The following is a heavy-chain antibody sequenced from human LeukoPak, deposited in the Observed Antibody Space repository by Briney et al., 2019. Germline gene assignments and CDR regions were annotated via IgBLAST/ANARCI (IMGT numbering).Heavy chain of an antibody. V-gene: IGHV1-24*01. J-gene: IGHJ5*02. CDR2: FDPEDGET. CDR3: ASGSYPPSS. D-gene: IGHD1-26*01. Sequence: LEWMGGFDPEDGETIYAQKFQGRVTMTEDTSTDTAYMELSSLRSEDTAVYYCASGSYPPSSWGQGTLVTVSS.